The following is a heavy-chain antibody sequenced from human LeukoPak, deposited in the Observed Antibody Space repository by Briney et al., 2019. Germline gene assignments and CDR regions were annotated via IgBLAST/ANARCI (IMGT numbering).Heavy chain of an antibody. CDR2: INSDGSST. CDR3: VRVGSDSGSYYDY. J-gene: IGHJ4*02. Sequence: GGSLRLSCAASGFTFSRYWMQWVRQAPGKGLVWVSRINSDGSSTSYADSVNGRFTTSRDNAKNTLYLQMNSLRAEDAAVYYCVRVGSDSGSYYDYWGQGTLVTVSS. D-gene: IGHD1-26*01. CDR1: GFTFSRYW. V-gene: IGHV3-74*01.